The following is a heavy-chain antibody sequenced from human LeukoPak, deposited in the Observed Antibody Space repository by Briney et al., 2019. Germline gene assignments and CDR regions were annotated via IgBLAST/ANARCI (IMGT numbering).Heavy chain of an antibody. CDR2: INHSGST. CDR3: ARRSPSSDIVVVPAAIRSTNWFDP. V-gene: IGHV4-34*01. D-gene: IGHD2-2*02. J-gene: IGHJ5*02. CDR1: GDSFSGYY. Sequence: SETLSLTCAVYGDSFSGYYWSWIRQPPGKGVEGVGEINHSGSTNYNPSLKSRVTISVEKCKNQFSLKLSSVTAADTAVYYCARRSPSSDIVVVPAAIRSTNWFDPWGQGTLVTVSS.